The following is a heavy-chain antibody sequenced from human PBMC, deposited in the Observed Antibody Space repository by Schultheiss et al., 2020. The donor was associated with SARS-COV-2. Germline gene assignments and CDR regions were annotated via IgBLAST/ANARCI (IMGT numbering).Heavy chain of an antibody. D-gene: IGHD4-17*01. Sequence: ESLKISCAASGFTFSYYYMSGVRQAPGKGLEWIGEINHSGSTNYNASLKSRVTTSVDTSKNQFSLKLSSVTAADTAVYYCARVAMTTVTELDYWGQGTLVTVSS. CDR2: INHSGST. CDR1: GFTFSYYY. J-gene: IGHJ4*02. CDR3: ARVAMTTVTELDY. V-gene: IGHV4-34*01.